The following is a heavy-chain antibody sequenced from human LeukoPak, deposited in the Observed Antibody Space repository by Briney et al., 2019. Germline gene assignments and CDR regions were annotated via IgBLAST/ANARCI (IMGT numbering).Heavy chain of an antibody. V-gene: IGHV1-18*01. Sequence: GASVKVSCKASGYTFTSYGISWVRQAPGQGLEWMGWISAYNGNTHYAQKLQGRVTMTTDTSTSTVYMELRSLRSDDTAVYYCARAGGYCTNGVCYRGYYYYMDVWGKGTTVTVSS. J-gene: IGHJ6*03. CDR3: ARAGGYCTNGVCYRGYYYYMDV. CDR1: GYTFTSYG. CDR2: ISAYNGNT. D-gene: IGHD2-8*01.